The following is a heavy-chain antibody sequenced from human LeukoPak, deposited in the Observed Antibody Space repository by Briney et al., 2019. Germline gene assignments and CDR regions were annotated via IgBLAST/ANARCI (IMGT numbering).Heavy chain of an antibody. J-gene: IGHJ4*02. D-gene: IGHD1-26*01. CDR3: ARGVGAKGIDY. V-gene: IGHV4-59*01. CDR2: IYYSGST. Sequence: SETLSLTCTVSGGSISSYYRSWIRQPPGKGLEWIGYIYYSGSTNYNPSLKSRVTISVDTSKNQFSLKLSSVTAADTAVYCCARGVGAKGIDYWGQGTLVTVSS. CDR1: GGSISSYY.